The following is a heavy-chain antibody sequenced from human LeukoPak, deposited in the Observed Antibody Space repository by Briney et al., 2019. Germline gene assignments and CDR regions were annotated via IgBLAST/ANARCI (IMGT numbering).Heavy chain of an antibody. CDR3: ETGGSLTPTEVDY. V-gene: IGHV3-21*01. Sequence: PGGSLRLSCAASGFTFSSYSMNWVRQAPGKGLEWVSSISSSSSYIYYADSVKGRFTISRDNAKNSLYLQMNSLRAEDTAVYYYETGGSLTPTEVDYWGQGTLVTVSS. D-gene: IGHD3-16*01. CDR1: GFTFSSYS. CDR2: ISSSSSYI. J-gene: IGHJ4*02.